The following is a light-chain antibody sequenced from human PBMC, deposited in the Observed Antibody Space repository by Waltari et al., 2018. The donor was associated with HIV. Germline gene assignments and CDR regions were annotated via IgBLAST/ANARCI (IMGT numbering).Light chain of an antibody. CDR1: SSNIGSHA. CDR2: WYN. V-gene: IGLV1-47*01. CDR3: AVWDDSVSAWV. Sequence: QSVVTQTPSVSGTPGQRVTFSCSGSSSNIGSHAVYWYQHFTGTTPKVLIIWYNRRPSAGRDGCSGAKSGTSAALAISGLRSEDEADYYCAVWDDSVSAWVFGGGTKLTVL. J-gene: IGLJ3*02.